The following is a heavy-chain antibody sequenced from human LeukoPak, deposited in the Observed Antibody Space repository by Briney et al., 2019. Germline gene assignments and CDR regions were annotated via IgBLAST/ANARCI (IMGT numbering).Heavy chain of an antibody. J-gene: IGHJ5*02. CDR3: ARDEYSSSWNWFDP. V-gene: IGHV4-34*01. CDR2: INHSGST. CDR1: NFAFNNYA. Sequence: KTGGSLRLSCAASNFAFNNYAMTWIRQPPGKGLEWIGEINHSGSTNYNPSLKSRVTISVDTSKNQFSLKLSSVTAADTAVYYCARDEYSSSWNWFDPWGQGTLVTVSS. D-gene: IGHD6-13*01.